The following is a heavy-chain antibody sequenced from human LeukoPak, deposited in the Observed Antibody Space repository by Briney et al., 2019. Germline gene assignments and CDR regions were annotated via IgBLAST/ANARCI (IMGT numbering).Heavy chain of an antibody. CDR2: IDREDGQT. J-gene: IGHJ4*02. Sequence: ASVKVSCKVSGYTLSEISMYWVRRAPGKGLEWMGGIDREDGQTIYAQKFQGRVTMTEDTSTDTAYMEVSRLTSEDTAFYYCATVGYSYGAFDYWGQGTLVTVSS. V-gene: IGHV1-24*01. CDR1: GYTLSEIS. D-gene: IGHD5-18*01. CDR3: ATVGYSYGAFDY.